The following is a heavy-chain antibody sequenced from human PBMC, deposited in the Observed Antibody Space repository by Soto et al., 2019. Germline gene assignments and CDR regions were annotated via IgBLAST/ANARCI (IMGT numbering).Heavy chain of an antibody. CDR3: ARDGLAVADSVGLHAEYFQH. CDR1: GFTFSSYG. V-gene: IGHV3-33*01. J-gene: IGHJ1*01. D-gene: IGHD6-19*01. Sequence: QVQLVESGGGVVQPGRSLRLSCAASGFTFSSYGMHWVRQAPGKGLEWVAVIWYDGSNKYYADSVKGRFTISRDNSKNTLYLQMNSLRAEDTAVYYCARDGLAVADSVGLHAEYFQHWGQGTLVTVSS. CDR2: IWYDGSNK.